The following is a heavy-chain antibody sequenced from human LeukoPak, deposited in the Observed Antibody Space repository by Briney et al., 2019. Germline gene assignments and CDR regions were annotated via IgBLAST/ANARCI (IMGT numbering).Heavy chain of an antibody. V-gene: IGHV3-23*01. CDR1: GFTFDRYT. J-gene: IGHJ4*02. CDR2: ISGSGGST. Sequence: GESLRLSCAASGFTFDRYTIHWVRQAPGKGLEWVSAISGSGGSTYYADSVKGRFTISRDNSKNTLYLQMNSLRAEDTAVYYCAKTTVSHYFDYWGQGTLVTVSS. D-gene: IGHD4-17*01. CDR3: AKTTVSHYFDY.